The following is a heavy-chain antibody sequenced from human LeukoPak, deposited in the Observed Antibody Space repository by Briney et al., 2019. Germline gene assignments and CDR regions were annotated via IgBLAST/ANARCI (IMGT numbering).Heavy chain of an antibody. CDR2: ISSSGGST. Sequence: GGSLRLSCAASGFTFSSDAMRWVRQAPGKGLEWVSAISSSGGSTYYADSVRGRFIISRDSSKNTLYLQMNSLRAEDTAVYYCARDSDAGYYDSSGYFHWFDPWGQGTLVTVSS. CDR1: GFTFSSDA. V-gene: IGHV3-23*01. D-gene: IGHD3-22*01. J-gene: IGHJ5*02. CDR3: ARDSDAGYYDSSGYFHWFDP.